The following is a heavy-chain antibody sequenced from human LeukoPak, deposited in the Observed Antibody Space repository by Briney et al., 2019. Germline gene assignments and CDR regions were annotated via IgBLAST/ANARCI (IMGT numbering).Heavy chain of an antibody. CDR2: ISGSGGST. D-gene: IGHD2-2*03. J-gene: IGHJ4*02. Sequence: GGSLRLSCAASGFTFSSYAMSWVRQAPGKGLEWVSAISGSGGSTYYADSVKGRFTISRDNSKNTRYLQMNSLRAEDTAVYCCAILDIVVVPAARPFDYWGQGTLVTVSS. CDR1: GFTFSSYA. CDR3: AILDIVVVPAARPFDY. V-gene: IGHV3-23*01.